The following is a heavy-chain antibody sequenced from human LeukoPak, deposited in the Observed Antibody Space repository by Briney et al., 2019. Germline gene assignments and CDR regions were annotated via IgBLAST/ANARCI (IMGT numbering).Heavy chain of an antibody. Sequence: AASVKVSCKTSGYLFTTYGISWVRQAPGQGLEWMGWISGYSGKTNYAQKLQDRVTMTTDTSTNTAYMELSSLRSEDTAVYYCARDIVVAATLSPWFDPWGQGTLVTVSS. D-gene: IGHD2-15*01. V-gene: IGHV1-18*01. CDR1: GYLFTTYG. CDR2: ISGYSGKT. CDR3: ARDIVVAATLSPWFDP. J-gene: IGHJ5*02.